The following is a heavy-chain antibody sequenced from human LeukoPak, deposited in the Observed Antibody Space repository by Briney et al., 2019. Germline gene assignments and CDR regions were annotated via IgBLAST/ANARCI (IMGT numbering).Heavy chain of an antibody. CDR1: GYSISSGYY. J-gene: IGHJ3*02. CDR2: IYHSGST. V-gene: IGHV4-38-2*02. Sequence: SVTLSLTCTVSGYSISSGYYWGWIRQPPGKGLEWIGSIYHSGSTYYNPSLKSRVTISVDTSKNQFSLKLSSVTAADTAVYYCARAINWGAFDIWGQGTMVTVSS. CDR3: ARAINWGAFDI. D-gene: IGHD7-27*01.